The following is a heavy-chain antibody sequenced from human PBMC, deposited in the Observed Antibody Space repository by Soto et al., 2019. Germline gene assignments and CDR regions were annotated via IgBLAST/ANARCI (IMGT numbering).Heavy chain of an antibody. CDR2: ISGSGGST. V-gene: IGHV3-23*01. CDR1: GVTFSTYA. Sequence: GGSLRLSCAASGVTFSTYAMSWVRQAPGKGLEWVSGISGSGGSTYYADSVKGRFTISRDNSKNTLYLQMNSLRAEDTAVYYCAKDTLSYFDSSGYYYWNYWGQGTLVTVSS. D-gene: IGHD3-22*01. J-gene: IGHJ4*02. CDR3: AKDTLSYFDSSGYYYWNY.